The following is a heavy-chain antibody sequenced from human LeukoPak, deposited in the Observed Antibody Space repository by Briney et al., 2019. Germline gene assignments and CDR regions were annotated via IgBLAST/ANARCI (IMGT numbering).Heavy chain of an antibody. CDR1: GFTVSNNY. CDR3: ARGYSGYGSPFGY. D-gene: IGHD5-12*01. CDR2: IYSGGST. V-gene: IGHV3-53*01. Sequence: GGSLRLSCAASGFTVSNNYMNWVRQAPGKGLEWVSVIYSGGSTYYADSVKGRFTISRDNSKNTLYLQMNSLRAEDTAVYYCARGYSGYGSPFGYWGQGTLVTVSS. J-gene: IGHJ4*02.